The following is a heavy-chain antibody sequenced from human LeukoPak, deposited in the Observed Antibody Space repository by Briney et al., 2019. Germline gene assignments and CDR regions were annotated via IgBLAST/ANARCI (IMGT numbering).Heavy chain of an antibody. CDR1: GFTFDDYG. Sequence: GGSLRLSCAASGFTFDDYGMSWVRQAPGKGLEWVACIMEDGSVQKYVDSVRGRFTISRDKARNSLYLQMNSLRVEDTAVYYCAKDRVGGALEFWGQGTLATVSS. CDR2: IMEDGSVQ. V-gene: IGHV3-7*01. CDR3: AKDRVGGALEF. J-gene: IGHJ4*02. D-gene: IGHD2-21*01.